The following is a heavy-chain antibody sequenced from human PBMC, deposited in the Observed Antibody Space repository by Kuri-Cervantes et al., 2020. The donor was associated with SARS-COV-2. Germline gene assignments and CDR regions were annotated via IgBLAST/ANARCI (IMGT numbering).Heavy chain of an antibody. V-gene: IGHV4-59*11. CDR1: GGSISSHY. CDR3: ARDPRVLTRNYQPEAFDI. D-gene: IGHD1-7*01. Sequence: ESLKISCTVSGGSISSHYWSWIRQPPGKGLEWIGYIYYSGSTYYNPSLKSRVTISVDTSKNQFSLKLSSVTAADTAVYYCARDPRVLTRNYQPEAFDIWGQGTMVTVSS. J-gene: IGHJ3*02. CDR2: IYYSGST.